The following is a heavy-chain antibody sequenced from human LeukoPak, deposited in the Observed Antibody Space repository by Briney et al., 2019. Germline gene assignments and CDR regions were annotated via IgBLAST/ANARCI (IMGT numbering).Heavy chain of an antibody. J-gene: IGHJ4*02. CDR2: ISSSGSTI. V-gene: IGHV3-48*03. Sequence: GGSLRLSCAASGFTFSSYEMNWVRQAPGKGLEWVSYISSSGSTIYYADSAKGRFTISRDNAKNSLYLQMNSLRAEDTAVYYCARDLTYSGSYYWGQGTLVTVSS. CDR3: ARDLTYSGSYY. CDR1: GFTFSSYE. D-gene: IGHD1-26*01.